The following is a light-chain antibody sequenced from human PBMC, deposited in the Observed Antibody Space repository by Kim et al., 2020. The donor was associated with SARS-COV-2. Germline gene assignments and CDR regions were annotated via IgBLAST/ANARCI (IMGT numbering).Light chain of an antibody. CDR3: TAWDSSLSAWV. CDR1: SKHFCNRG. J-gene: IGLJ3*02. CDR2: RNN. V-gene: IGLV10-54*01. Sequence: APLTWTGNSKHFCNRGAAWLQQHQGHPPQTVSYRNNGPPSGILESFSSFRSGNPAPLTITGLQPEDEADYYCTAWDSSLSAWVFGGGTQLTVL.